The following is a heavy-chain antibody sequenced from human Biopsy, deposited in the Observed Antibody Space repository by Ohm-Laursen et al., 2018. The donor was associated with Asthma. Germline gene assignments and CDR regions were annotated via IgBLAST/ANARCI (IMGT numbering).Heavy chain of an antibody. CDR2: IHKNGIG. D-gene: IGHD6-13*01. CDR1: NGSISSNFYY. J-gene: IGHJ3*01. Sequence: GTLSLTCTVSNGSISSNFYYWGWIRQPPGKGLEWVGSIHKNGIGYYKSSLKSRLTISVDTSKNQFSLKVTSVTAADTAVYYCARQKLAAAEGPFDLWGQGTVVTVSS. V-gene: IGHV4-39*01. CDR3: ARQKLAAAEGPFDL.